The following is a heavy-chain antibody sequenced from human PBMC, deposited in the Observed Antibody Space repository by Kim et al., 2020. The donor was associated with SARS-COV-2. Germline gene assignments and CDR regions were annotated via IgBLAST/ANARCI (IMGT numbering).Heavy chain of an antibody. CDR2: INPNSGGT. V-gene: IGHV1-2*06. D-gene: IGHD3-3*01. Sequence: ASVKVSCKASGYTGGGCGLEWVRQAPGQGLEWMGRINPNSGGTNYAQKFQGRVTMTRDTSISTAYMGLSRLRSDDTAVYYCARVKNPDYDFWSGYYTFDYWGQGTLVTVSS. J-gene: IGHJ4*02. CDR3: ARVKNPDYDFWSGYYTFDY. CDR1: GYTGGGCG.